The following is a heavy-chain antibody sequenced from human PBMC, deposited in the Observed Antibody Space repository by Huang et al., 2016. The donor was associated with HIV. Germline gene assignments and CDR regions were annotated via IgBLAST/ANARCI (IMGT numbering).Heavy chain of an antibody. CDR2: IKQDESEK. CDR1: TFRFGAYW. CDR3: ATKTAAMDI. Sequence: RLSCVGSTFRFGAYWMSWVRQSPGKGLEWVANIKQDESEKYYVDSVKGRFNISRDNAKKVLFLEMNNVRVEDTATYYCATKTAAMDIWGQGTTVTVS. D-gene: IGHD1-7*01. V-gene: IGHV3-7*01. J-gene: IGHJ6*02.